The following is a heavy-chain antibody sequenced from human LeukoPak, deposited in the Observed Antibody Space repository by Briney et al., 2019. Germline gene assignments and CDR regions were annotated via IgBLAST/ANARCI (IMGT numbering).Heavy chain of an antibody. V-gene: IGHV4-34*01. CDR2: INHSGST. CDR1: GGSFSGYY. CDR3: ARGVKRGTVDFDY. Sequence: SETLSLTCAVYGGSFSGYYWSWIRQPPGKGPEWIGEINHSGSTNYNPSLKSRVTISVDTSKNQFSLKLSSVTAADTAVYYCARGVKRGTVDFDYWGQGTLVTVSS. J-gene: IGHJ4*02. D-gene: IGHD4-11*01.